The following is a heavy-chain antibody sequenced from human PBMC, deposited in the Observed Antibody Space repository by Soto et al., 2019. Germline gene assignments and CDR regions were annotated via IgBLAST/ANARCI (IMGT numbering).Heavy chain of an antibody. D-gene: IGHD2-2*01. J-gene: IGHJ4*02. CDR1: GGSISSNIYH. CDR3: ARHPVYATGWKIDH. V-gene: IGHV4-39*01. CDR2: IYNSGRT. Sequence: QLQLQESGPGLVKPSETLSLTCTVSGGSISSNIYHWGWIRQPPGKGLEWIGRIYNSGRTYYNASLKSRVSISIDTSKNQFSLKLTSVTAADTAVYYCARHPVYATGWKIDHWGQGALVTVSS.